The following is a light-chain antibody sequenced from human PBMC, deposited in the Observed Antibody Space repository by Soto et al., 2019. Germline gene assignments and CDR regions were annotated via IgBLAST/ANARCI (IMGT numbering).Light chain of an antibody. CDR3: NSYTTLSNGV. Sequence: QSVLTQPASVSGSPGQSITISCTGTSTDIGAYNYVSWYQQHPGKAPKLLIYEVTNRPSGVSNRFSGSKSGNTASLTISGLQAEDEANYYCNSYTTLSNGVFGTGTKVTAL. CDR2: EVT. CDR1: STDIGAYNY. J-gene: IGLJ1*01. V-gene: IGLV2-14*01.